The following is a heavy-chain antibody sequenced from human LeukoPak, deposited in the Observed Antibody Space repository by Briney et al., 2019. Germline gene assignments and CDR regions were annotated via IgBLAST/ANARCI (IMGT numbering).Heavy chain of an antibody. CDR3: ARGPYYDFWSGYYTDGFDY. V-gene: IGHV4-34*01. Sequence: YPSETLSLTCAVYGGSFSGYYWSWIRQPPGKGLEWIGEINHSGSTNYNPSLKSRVTISVDTSKNQFSLKLSSVTAADTAVYYCARGPYYDFWSGYYTDGFDYWGQGTLVTVSS. CDR2: INHSGST. J-gene: IGHJ4*02. CDR1: GGSFSGYY. D-gene: IGHD3-3*01.